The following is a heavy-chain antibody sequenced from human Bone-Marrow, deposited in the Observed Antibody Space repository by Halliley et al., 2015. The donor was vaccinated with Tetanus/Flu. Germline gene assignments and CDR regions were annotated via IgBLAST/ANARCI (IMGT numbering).Heavy chain of an antibody. D-gene: IGHD4-4*01. J-gene: IGHJ4*02. CDR3: ARNQPVTTLGY. CDR1: GVTVSNNY. V-gene: IGHV3-53*01. Sequence: QLVQSGGGLIQPGGSLRLSCAASGVTVSNNYMSWVRQAPGKGLEWLSVMYSGGGTRYADSVRGRFTISRDNSKNTVYLQMNNLRVEDTAVYYCARNQPVTTLGYWGQGTLVTVSS. CDR2: MYSGGGT.